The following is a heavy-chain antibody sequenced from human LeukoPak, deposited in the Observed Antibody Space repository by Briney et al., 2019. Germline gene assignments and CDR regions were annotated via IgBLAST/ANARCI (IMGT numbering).Heavy chain of an antibody. CDR3: ARTPRGISYCSGGSCYFDY. D-gene: IGHD2-15*01. Sequence: ASVKVSCKASGYTFTSYGISWVRQAPGQGLEWMGWISAYNGNTNYAQKLHGRVTMTTDTSTSIAYMELRSLRSDDTAVYYCARTPRGISYCSGGSCYFDYWGQGTLVTVSS. CDR2: ISAYNGNT. J-gene: IGHJ4*02. CDR1: GYTFTSYG. V-gene: IGHV1-18*01.